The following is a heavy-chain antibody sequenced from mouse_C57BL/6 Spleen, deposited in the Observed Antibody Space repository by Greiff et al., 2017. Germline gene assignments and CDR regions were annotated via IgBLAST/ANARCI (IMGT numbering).Heavy chain of an antibody. D-gene: IGHD3-3*01. CDR3: ARSQLGQAWFAY. CDR1: GYTFTSYW. V-gene: IGHV1-50*01. CDR2: IDPSDSYT. J-gene: IGHJ3*01. Sequence: VQLQQPGAELVKPGASVKLSCKASGYTFTSYWMQWVKQRPGQGLEWIGEIDPSDSYTNYNQKFKGKATLTVDTSSSTAYMQLSSLTSEDSAVYYCARSQLGQAWFAYWGQGTLVTVSA.